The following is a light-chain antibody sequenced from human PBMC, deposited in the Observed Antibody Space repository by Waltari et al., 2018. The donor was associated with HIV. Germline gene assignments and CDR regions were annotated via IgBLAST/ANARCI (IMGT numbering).Light chain of an antibody. Sequence: QSVLTQPPSASGTPGQRVTISCSGSSSNIGSNYVYWYQQLPGTAPKPLIYRNNRRPSGVPDRFSVSKSGTSASLAIGGLRSEDEADYYCAAWDDSLSGPKVFGTGTKVTVL. J-gene: IGLJ1*01. CDR3: AAWDDSLSGPKV. CDR2: RNN. V-gene: IGLV1-47*01. CDR1: SSNIGSNY.